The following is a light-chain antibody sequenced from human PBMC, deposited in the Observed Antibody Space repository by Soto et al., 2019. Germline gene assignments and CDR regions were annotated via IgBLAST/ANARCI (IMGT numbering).Light chain of an antibody. V-gene: IGKV1-5*03. J-gene: IGKJ1*01. Sequence: DIQMTQSPSTLSASVSDRVTITCRASQSISSWLAWYQQKPGKAPKLLIYKASSLESGVPSRFSGSGSGTEFTLTISSLQPDDFATYYCQQYNSYSWTFGQRTKVDIK. CDR1: QSISSW. CDR3: QQYNSYSWT. CDR2: KAS.